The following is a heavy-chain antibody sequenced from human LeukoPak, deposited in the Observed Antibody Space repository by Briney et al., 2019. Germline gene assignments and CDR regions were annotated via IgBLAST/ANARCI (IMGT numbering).Heavy chain of an antibody. CDR3: TTTTMVRGSFFDY. V-gene: IGHV3-15*01. CDR1: GFTFSNAW. D-gene: IGHD3-10*01. CDR2: IKSKTDGGTT. Sequence: GGSLRLSCAASGFTFSNAWMSWVRQAPGKGLEWVGRIKSKTDGGTTDYAAPVKGRFTISRDDSKNTLYLQMNSLKTEDTAVYYCTTTTMVRGSFFDYWGQGTLVTVSS. J-gene: IGHJ4*02.